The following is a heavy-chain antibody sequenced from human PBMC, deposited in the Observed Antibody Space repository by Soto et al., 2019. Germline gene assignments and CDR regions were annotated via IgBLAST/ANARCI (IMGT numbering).Heavy chain of an antibody. D-gene: IGHD1-1*01. J-gene: IGHJ3*02. Sequence: QVQLVESGGGVVQPGRSLRLSCAASGFTFSSYGMHWVRQAPGKGLEWVAVIWYDGSNKYYADSVKGRFTISRDNSKNTLYLQMNSLRAEDTAVYYCARYNWNDVGAFDIWGQGTMVTVSS. CDR1: GFTFSSYG. V-gene: IGHV3-33*01. CDR2: IWYDGSNK. CDR3: ARYNWNDVGAFDI.